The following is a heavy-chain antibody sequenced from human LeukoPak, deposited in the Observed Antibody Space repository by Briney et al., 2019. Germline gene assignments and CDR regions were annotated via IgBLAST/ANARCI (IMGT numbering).Heavy chain of an antibody. J-gene: IGHJ4*02. V-gene: IGHV3-74*01. CDR2: NTDGSRT. CDR1: GFTFNGYW. D-gene: IGHD1-14*01. CDR3: ARGDHVRYFLDY. Sequence: GGSLRLSCAASGFTFNGYWMHWVRQAPGKGLVWVSRNTDGSRTNYADSVCGRFTSSRDNAKNTLYLQRDSLRAEDTAVYYCARGDHVRYFLDYWGQGTLVTVSS.